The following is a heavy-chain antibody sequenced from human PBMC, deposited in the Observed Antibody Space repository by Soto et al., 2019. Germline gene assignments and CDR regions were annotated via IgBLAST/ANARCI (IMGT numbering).Heavy chain of an antibody. J-gene: IGHJ5*02. Sequence: GESLKISCKGSGYSFTSYWISWVRQMPGKGLEWMGRIDPSDSYTNYSPSFQGHVTISADKSISTAYLQWSSLKASDTAMYYCARRVSSSWYSDWFDPWGHGTLVTVSS. CDR2: IDPSDSYT. V-gene: IGHV5-10-1*01. D-gene: IGHD6-13*01. CDR3: ARRVSSSWYSDWFDP. CDR1: GYSFTSYW.